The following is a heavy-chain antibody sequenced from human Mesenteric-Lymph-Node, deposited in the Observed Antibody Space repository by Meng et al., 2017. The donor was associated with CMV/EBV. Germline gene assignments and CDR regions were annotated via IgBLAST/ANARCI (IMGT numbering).Heavy chain of an antibody. CDR3: ARVRGYCATTNCYTWFDP. CDR1: GGSFSGYF. CDR2: INHSGST. V-gene: IGHV4-34*01. J-gene: IGHJ5*02. D-gene: IGHD2-2*02. Sequence: GGSFSGYFWSWIRQPPGKGLEWIGEINHSGSTNYNPSLKGRVTISVDTSKNQFSLKLSSVTAADTAVYYCARVRGYCATTNCYTWFDPWGQGTLVTVPQ.